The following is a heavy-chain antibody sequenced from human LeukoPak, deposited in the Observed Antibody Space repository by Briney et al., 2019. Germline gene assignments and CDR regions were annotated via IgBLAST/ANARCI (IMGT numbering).Heavy chain of an antibody. CDR2: IHYGGTT. J-gene: IGHJ3*02. Sequence: SETLSLTCNVSGGSISGGGYYWGWVRQTPGKGLEWIGSIHYGGTTYYNPSLRSRVAISVDTSTNQISLNLRSVSAADTALFYCARERIHLERRGAFDIWGHGTTVTFSS. D-gene: IGHD1-1*01. CDR1: GGSISGGGYY. V-gene: IGHV4-39*07. CDR3: ARERIHLERRGAFDI.